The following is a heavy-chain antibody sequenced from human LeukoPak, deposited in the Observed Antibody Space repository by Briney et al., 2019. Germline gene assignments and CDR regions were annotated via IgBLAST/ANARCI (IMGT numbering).Heavy chain of an antibody. CDR1: GFTFSNYW. CDR2: IKKDGGER. J-gene: IGHJ4*02. V-gene: IGHV3-7*03. CDR3: ARDKLNGDSRFDY. D-gene: IGHD2-15*01. Sequence: QPGGSLRLSGAASGFTFSNYWMSWVRQAPGKGLEWVANIKKDGGERYYVDSVKGRFTISRDNAKNSLYLQMNSLRGEDTAVYYCARDKLNGDSRFDYWGQGTLVTVSS.